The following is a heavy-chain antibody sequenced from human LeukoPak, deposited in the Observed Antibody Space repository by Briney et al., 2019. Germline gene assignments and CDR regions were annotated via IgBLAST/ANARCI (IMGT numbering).Heavy chain of an antibody. J-gene: IGHJ5*02. Sequence: SETLSLTCTVSGGSISSCYWSWIRQPAGKGLEWIGRIYTSGSTNYNPSLKSRVTMSVDTSKNQFSLELSSVTAADTAVYYCARERSVVVITTWSGWFDPWGQGTLVTVSS. CDR1: GGSISSCY. V-gene: IGHV4-4*07. CDR2: IYTSGST. D-gene: IGHD3-22*01. CDR3: ARERSVVVITTWSGWFDP.